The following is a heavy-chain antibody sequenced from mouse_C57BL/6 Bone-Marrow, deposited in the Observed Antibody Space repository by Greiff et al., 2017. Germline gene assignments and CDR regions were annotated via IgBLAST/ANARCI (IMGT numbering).Heavy chain of an antibody. CDR3: ARWGGSYYLDY. Sequence: VQLQQSGAELARPGASVKLSCTASGYTFTSYGISWVKQRPGQGLEWIGEIDPRSGNTYYNEKFKGKATLTADKSSSTAYMELRSLTSEDSAVYFCARWGGSYYLDYWGQGTTLTVSA. V-gene: IGHV1-81*01. CDR2: IDPRSGNT. J-gene: IGHJ2*01. CDR1: GYTFTSYG. D-gene: IGHD1-1*01.